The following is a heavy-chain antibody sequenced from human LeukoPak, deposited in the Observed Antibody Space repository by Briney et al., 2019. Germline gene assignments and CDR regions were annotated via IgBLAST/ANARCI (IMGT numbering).Heavy chain of an antibody. J-gene: IGHJ4*02. CDR2: INHSGST. Sequence: SETLSLTCAVYGGSFSGYYWSWIRQPPGKGLEWIGEINHSGSTNYNPSLKSRVTISVDTSKNQFSLKLSSVTAADTAVYYCARGGRRDYGSGSYSTTIDYWGQGTLVTVSS. CDR1: GGSFSGYY. D-gene: IGHD3-10*01. V-gene: IGHV4-34*01. CDR3: ARGGRRDYGSGSYSTTIDY.